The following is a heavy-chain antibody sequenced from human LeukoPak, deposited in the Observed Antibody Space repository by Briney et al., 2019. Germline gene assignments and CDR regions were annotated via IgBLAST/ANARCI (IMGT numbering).Heavy chain of an antibody. V-gene: IGHV3-30*02. D-gene: IGHD2-15*01. J-gene: IGHJ4*02. CDR2: IRYDGSNK. Sequence: GGSPRLSCAASGFTFSSYGMHWVRQAPGKGLEWVAFIRYDGSNKYYADSVKGRFTISRDNAKNTLYLQMNSLRAEDTALYYCARAIGYCSGGSCYSDYWGQGTQVTVSS. CDR1: GFTFSSYG. CDR3: ARAIGYCSGGSCYSDY.